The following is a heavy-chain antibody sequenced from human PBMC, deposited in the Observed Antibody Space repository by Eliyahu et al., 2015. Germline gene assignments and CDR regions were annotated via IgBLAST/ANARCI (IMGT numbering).Heavy chain of an antibody. CDR1: GFTFXSYG. Sequence: QVQLVESGGGGVQAGRSLRLXCTAXGFTFXSYGMHWVRQAPGKGLEWVAVISSTGDNKYHTDSVKGRFTISRDNSKNTLYLQMNSLRVEDTAVYYCTRVAGLSTAYYFYGLDVWGQGTTVTVSS. J-gene: IGHJ6*02. CDR3: TRVAGLSTAYYFYGLDV. V-gene: IGHV3-30-3*01. CDR2: ISSTGDNK. D-gene: IGHD5-18*01.